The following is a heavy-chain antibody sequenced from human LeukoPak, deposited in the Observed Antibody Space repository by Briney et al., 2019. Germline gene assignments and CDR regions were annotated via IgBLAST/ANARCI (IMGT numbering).Heavy chain of an antibody. V-gene: IGHV3-66*01. Sequence: GCSLRLSRAASGFTVRRYYLSWVRQAPARGRDGVSGVYRGGSTYNADSAKNRFTTTRDNSKNTLYLQTNSLRAEDTAVYYCSTAYFHDSSGYSGYDFWGQGTLVTVSS. D-gene: IGHD3-22*01. J-gene: IGHJ4*02. CDR3: STAYFHDSSGYSGYDF. CDR1: GFTVRRYY. CDR2: VYRGGST.